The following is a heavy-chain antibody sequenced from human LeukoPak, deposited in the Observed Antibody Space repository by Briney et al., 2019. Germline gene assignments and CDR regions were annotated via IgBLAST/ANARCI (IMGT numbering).Heavy chain of an antibody. Sequence: ASVEVSCKASGYTFINFYMHWVRQAPGQGLEWMGWINPNSGGTNYAQKFQGRVTMTRDTSISTAYMELSRLRSDDTAVYYCARDCRYWFDPWGQGTLVTVSS. V-gene: IGHV1-2*02. CDR3: ARDCRYWFDP. J-gene: IGHJ5*02. CDR1: GYTFINFY. CDR2: INPNSGGT.